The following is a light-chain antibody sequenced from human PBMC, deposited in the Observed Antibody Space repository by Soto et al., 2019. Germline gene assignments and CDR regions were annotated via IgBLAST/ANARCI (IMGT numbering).Light chain of an antibody. J-gene: IGKJ1*01. CDR3: HQRQSWPRT. Sequence: EIVMTQSPATLSVSPGERATLSCRASQSLTTDLAWYQQKPGQPPRLLIYGASTRATDFPARFSGSGSETDFTLTISDVEPEDFAVYYCHQRQSWPRTFGQGTKVDIK. V-gene: IGKV3-15*01. CDR2: GAS. CDR1: QSLTTD.